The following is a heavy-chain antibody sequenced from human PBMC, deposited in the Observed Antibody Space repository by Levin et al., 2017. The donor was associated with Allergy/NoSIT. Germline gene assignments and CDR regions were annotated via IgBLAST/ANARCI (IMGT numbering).Heavy chain of an antibody. CDR2: IKGDGGEK. Sequence: GGSLRLSCAGFGFSFSSHWMSWVRQAPGKGLEWVANIKGDGGEKYYVDSVKGRFTISRDNAKNSLYLQMNSLRAEDTAVYYCARIGYFYDSSGYGARHWYLDLWGRGTLVTVSS. D-gene: IGHD3-22*01. V-gene: IGHV3-7*01. J-gene: IGHJ2*01. CDR1: GFSFSSHW. CDR3: ARIGYFYDSSGYGARHWYLDL.